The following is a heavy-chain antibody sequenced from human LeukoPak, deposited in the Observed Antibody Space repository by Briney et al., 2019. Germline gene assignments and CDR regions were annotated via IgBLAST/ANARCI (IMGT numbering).Heavy chain of an antibody. J-gene: IGHJ1*01. Sequence: ASVKVSCKASGYTFTSYGISWVRQAPGQGLEWMGWISAYNGNTNYAQKLQGRVTMTTDTSTSTAYMELRSLRSDDTAVYYCARATVGYCSSTSCPEYLQHWGQGTLVTVSS. CDR3: ARATVGYCSSTSCPEYLQH. D-gene: IGHD2-2*01. CDR2: ISAYNGNT. V-gene: IGHV1-18*04. CDR1: GYTFTSYG.